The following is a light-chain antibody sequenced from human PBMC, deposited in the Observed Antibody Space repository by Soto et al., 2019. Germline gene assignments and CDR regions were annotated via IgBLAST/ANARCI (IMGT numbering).Light chain of an antibody. CDR3: QQRSNWPLT. V-gene: IGKV3-11*01. J-gene: IGKJ4*01. Sequence: ETVLTQSPGTLSLSPGERATVYCRASQSVGGSSLAWYQQRPGQAPRLLIYDASNRATGIPARFSGSGSGTDFTLTISSLEPEDFAVYYCQQRSNWPLTFGGGTKVDIK. CDR1: QSVGGSS. CDR2: DAS.